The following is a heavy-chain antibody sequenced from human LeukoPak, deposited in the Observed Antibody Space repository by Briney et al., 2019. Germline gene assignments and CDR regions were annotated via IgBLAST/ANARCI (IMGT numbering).Heavy chain of an antibody. D-gene: IGHD5-12*01. CDR1: GFTFSSYG. Sequence: PGGPLRLSCAASGFTFSSYGMHWVRQAPGKGLEWVAVISYDGSNKYYADSVKGRFTISRDNSKNTLYLQMNSLRAEDTAVYYCAKGEWLLIKTNAFDIWGQGTMVTVSS. CDR2: ISYDGSNK. J-gene: IGHJ3*02. V-gene: IGHV3-30*18. CDR3: AKGEWLLIKTNAFDI.